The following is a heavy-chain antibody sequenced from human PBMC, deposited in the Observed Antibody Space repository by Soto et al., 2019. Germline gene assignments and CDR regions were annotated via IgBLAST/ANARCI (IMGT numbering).Heavy chain of an antibody. V-gene: IGHV3-33*01. CDR2: IVNDGSEQ. CDR3: ARDDLYVDNGLEL. J-gene: IGHJ4*02. CDR1: GFSFSTHG. D-gene: IGHD3-10*02. Sequence: QVQLVESGGGVVRPGRSLRLSCAATGFSFSTHGMHWVRQAPGKGLEWVAVIVNDGSEQQYADYVKGRFTISRDNARNILYLQMNNLRAEDTALYYCARDDLYVDNGLELWCKGTLVTVSS.